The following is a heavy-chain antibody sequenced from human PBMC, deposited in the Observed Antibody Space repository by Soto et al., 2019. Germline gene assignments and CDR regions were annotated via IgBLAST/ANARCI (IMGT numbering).Heavy chain of an antibody. CDR1: VVYLAGGNW. CDR2: IFHYDTA. J-gene: IGHJ4*02. CDR3: ARLVYDTPLNYMYFDF. D-gene: IGHD3-10*01. V-gene: IGHV4-4*02. Sequence: ACATVFVTCAVSVVYLAGGNWCTWVGQSPQGGLEFIGEIFHYDTANYYPSFERRVDMSVGTSRNQFSLKLTSVTAADTPVYSCARLVYDTPLNYMYFDFWGTGTLVTLSA.